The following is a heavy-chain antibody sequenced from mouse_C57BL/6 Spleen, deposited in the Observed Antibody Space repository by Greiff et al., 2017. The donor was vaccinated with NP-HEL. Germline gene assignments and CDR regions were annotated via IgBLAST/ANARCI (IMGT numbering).Heavy chain of an antibody. CDR3: AGDYDGGYYAMDY. V-gene: IGHV5-17*01. D-gene: IGHD2-4*01. CDR1: GFTFSDYG. CDR2: ISSGSSTI. Sequence: EVMLVESGGGLVKPGGSLKLSCAASGFTFSDYGMHWVRQAPEKGLEWVAYISSGSSTIYYADTVKGRFTISRDNAKNTLFLQMTSLRSEDTAMYYCAGDYDGGYYAMDYWGQGTSVTVSS. J-gene: IGHJ4*01.